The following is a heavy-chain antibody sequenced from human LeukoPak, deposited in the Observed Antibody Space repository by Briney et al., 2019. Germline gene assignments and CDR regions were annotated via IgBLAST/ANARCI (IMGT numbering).Heavy chain of an antibody. CDR1: GFTFSSYS. Sequence: GGSLRLSCAASGFTFSSYSMNWVRQAPGKGLEWVSSISSSSSYIYYADSVKGRFTISRENAKNSLYLQMNSLRAEDTAVYYCARRYCSGGSCYSIYYYYYGMDVWGQGTTVTVSS. CDR2: ISSSSSYI. D-gene: IGHD2-15*01. CDR3: ARRYCSGGSCYSIYYYYYGMDV. J-gene: IGHJ6*02. V-gene: IGHV3-21*01.